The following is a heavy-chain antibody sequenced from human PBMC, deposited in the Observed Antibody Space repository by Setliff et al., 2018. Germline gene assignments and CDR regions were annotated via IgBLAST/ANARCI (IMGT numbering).Heavy chain of an antibody. CDR2: IYSSGST. CDR3: ARESRYYYDNLGTLDY. J-gene: IGHJ4*02. Sequence: SETLSLTCAVSGYSISSGYYWGWIRQPPGKGLEWIGYIYSSGSTYYNPSLKSRVSISVDTSKNQFSLKLSSVTAADTAVYYCARESRYYYDNLGTLDYWGQGTQITVSS. V-gene: IGHV4-38-2*02. D-gene: IGHD3-22*01. CDR1: GYSISSGYY.